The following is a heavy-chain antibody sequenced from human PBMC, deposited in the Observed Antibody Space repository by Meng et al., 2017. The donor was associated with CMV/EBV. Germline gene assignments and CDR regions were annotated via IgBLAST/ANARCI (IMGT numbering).Heavy chain of an antibody. Sequence: ASVKVSCKASGGTFSSYAISWVRQAPGQGLEWMGWISAYNGNTNYAQKLQGRVTMTTDTSTSTAYMDLRDLRFDDTAVYYCARARVDDVLTGYLPQGDVYYYGMDVWGLGTTVTVSS. D-gene: IGHD3-9*01. J-gene: IGHJ6*02. CDR3: ARARVDDVLTGYLPQGDVYYYGMDV. CDR1: GGTFSSYA. CDR2: ISAYNGNT. V-gene: IGHV1-18*01.